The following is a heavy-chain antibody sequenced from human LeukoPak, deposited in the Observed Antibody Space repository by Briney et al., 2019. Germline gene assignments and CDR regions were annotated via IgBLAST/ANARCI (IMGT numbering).Heavy chain of an antibody. CDR1: GYTFTNYA. CDR2: INAGYGNT. D-gene: IGHD6-13*01. Sequence: ASVKLSCKASGYTFTNYAIHWVRQAPGQNFEWMGWINAGYGNTRYSQEFQGRVTITRDTSASTAYMELSSLRSEDMAVYFCARAYSSSWPGPFSDYWGQGTLVTVSS. CDR3: ARAYSSSWPGPFSDY. J-gene: IGHJ4*02. V-gene: IGHV1-3*03.